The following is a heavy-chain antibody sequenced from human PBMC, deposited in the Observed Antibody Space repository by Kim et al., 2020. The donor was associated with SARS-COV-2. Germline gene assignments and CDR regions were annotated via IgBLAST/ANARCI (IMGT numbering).Heavy chain of an antibody. V-gene: IGHV3-33*01. CDR2: IWYDGSNK. Sequence: GGSLRLSCAASGFTFSSYGMHWVRQAPGKGLEWVAVIWYDGSNKYYADSVKGRFTISRDNSKNTLYLQMNSLRAEDTAVYYCARDRRLWFGEQLGGYFDYWGQGTLVTVSS. J-gene: IGHJ4*02. CDR3: ARDRRLWFGEQLGGYFDY. D-gene: IGHD3-10*01. CDR1: GFTFSSYG.